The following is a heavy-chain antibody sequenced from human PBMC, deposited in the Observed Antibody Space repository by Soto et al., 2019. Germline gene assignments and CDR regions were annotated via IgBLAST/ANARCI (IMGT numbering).Heavy chain of an antibody. CDR1: GFSLSTSGMC. Sequence: VSGPTLVNPTQTLTLTCTFSGFSLSTSGMCVSWIRQPPGKALEWLALIDWDDDKYYSTSLKTRLTISKDTSKNQVVLTMTNMDPVDTATYYCARIPSAAGRLYYYYGMDVWGQGTTVTVSS. J-gene: IGHJ6*02. CDR3: ARIPSAAGRLYYYYGMDV. V-gene: IGHV2-70*01. D-gene: IGHD6-13*01. CDR2: IDWDDDK.